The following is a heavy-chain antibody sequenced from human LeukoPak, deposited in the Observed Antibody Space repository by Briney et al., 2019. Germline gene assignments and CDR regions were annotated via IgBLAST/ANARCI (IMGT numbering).Heavy chain of an antibody. CDR2: ISSSSSTI. CDR1: GFTFSSYS. J-gene: IGHJ3*02. CDR3: AIRLYYDSSGSSSDAFGI. V-gene: IGHV3-48*01. Sequence: GGSLRLSCAASGFTFSSYSMNWVRQAPGKGLEWVSYISSSSSTIYYADSVKGRFTISRDNAKNSLYLQMNSLRAEDTAVYYCAIRLYYDSSGSSSDAFGIWDQETMVTVPS. D-gene: IGHD3-22*01.